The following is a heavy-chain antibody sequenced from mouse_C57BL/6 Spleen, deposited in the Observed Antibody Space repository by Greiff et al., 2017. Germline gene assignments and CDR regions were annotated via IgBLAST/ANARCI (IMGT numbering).Heavy chain of an antibody. D-gene: IGHD4-1*01. CDR3: ARRSNWAYAMDY. V-gene: IGHV1-59*01. J-gene: IGHJ4*01. CDR1: GYTFTSYW. CDR2: IDPSDSYT. Sequence: QVQLQQPGAELVRPGTSVKLSCKASGYTFTSYWMHWVKQRPGQGLEWIGVIDPSDSYTNYNQKFKGKATLTVDTSSSTAYMQLSSLTSEDSAVYYCARRSNWAYAMDYWGQGTSVTVSS.